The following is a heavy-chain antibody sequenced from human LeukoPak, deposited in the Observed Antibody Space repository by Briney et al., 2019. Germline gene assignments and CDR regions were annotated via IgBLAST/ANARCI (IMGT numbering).Heavy chain of an antibody. CDR2: IIPIFGTA. CDR3: ARGGPYCSSTSCSYYFDY. V-gene: IGHV1-69*13. J-gene: IGHJ4*02. D-gene: IGHD2-2*01. CDR1: GGTFSTYA. Sequence: ASVKVSCTASGGTFSTYAISWVRQAPGQGLEWMGGIIPIFGTANYAQKFQGRVTITADESTSTAYMELSSLRSEDTAVYYCARGGPYCSSTSCSYYFDYWGQGTLVTVSS.